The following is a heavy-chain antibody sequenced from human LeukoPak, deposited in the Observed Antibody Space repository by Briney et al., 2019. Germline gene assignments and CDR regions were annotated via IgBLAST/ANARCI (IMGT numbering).Heavy chain of an antibody. Sequence: SETLSLTCAVYGGSFSGYYWSWIRQPPGKGLEWIGEINHSGSTNYNPSLKSRVTISVDTSKNQFSLKLSSVTAADTAVYYCARPASPNYGGNSAFQHWGQGTLVTVSS. V-gene: IGHV4-34*01. D-gene: IGHD4-23*01. CDR3: ARPASPNYGGNSAFQH. J-gene: IGHJ1*01. CDR2: INHSGST. CDR1: GGSFSGYY.